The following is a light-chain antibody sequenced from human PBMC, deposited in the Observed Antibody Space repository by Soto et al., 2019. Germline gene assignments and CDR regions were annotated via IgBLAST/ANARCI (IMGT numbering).Light chain of an antibody. V-gene: IGLV2-14*01. Sequence: QSVLTQPASVSGSPGQSITISCTGTSSDVAGYNYVSWYQQHPGKAPKLMIYDVSNTPEGVSNRFSGSKSGNTASLTISGLQAEDEADYYCSSYTSSSTPIFGGGTKLTVL. CDR1: SSDVAGYNY. J-gene: IGLJ2*01. CDR2: DVS. CDR3: SSYTSSSTPI.